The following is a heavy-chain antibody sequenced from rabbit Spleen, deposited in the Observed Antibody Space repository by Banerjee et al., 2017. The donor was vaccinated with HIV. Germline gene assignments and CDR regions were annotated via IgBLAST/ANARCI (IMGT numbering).Heavy chain of an antibody. Sequence: QSLEESGGDLVKPGASLTLSCKASGFSISSSYWICWVRQAPGKGLEWIACIDTSDGDTDYANWPKGRFTISKASSTTVTLKMTSLTDADTATYFCARNYVNVFDPWGPGTLVTVS. CDR1: GFSISSSYW. D-gene: IGHD1-1*01. V-gene: IGHV1S40*01. J-gene: IGHJ2*01. CDR3: ARNYVNVFDP. CDR2: IDTSDGDT.